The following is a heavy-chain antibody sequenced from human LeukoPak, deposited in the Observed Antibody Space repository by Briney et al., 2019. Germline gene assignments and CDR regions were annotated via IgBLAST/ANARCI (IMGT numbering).Heavy chain of an antibody. J-gene: IGHJ3*02. CDR1: GFTFSSYA. D-gene: IGHD3-16*02. Sequence: PGGSLRLSCAASGFTFSSYAMHWVRQAPGKGLEWVAVISYDGSNKYYADSVKGRFTISRDNSKNTLYLQMNSLRAEDTAVYYCAKDSFGLYVWGSYRYEEGGAFDIWGQGTMVTVSS. CDR3: AKDSFGLYVWGSYRYEEGGAFDI. V-gene: IGHV3-30-3*01. CDR2: ISYDGSNK.